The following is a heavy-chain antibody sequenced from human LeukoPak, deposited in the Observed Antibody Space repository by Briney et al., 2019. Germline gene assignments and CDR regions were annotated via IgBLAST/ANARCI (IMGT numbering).Heavy chain of an antibody. CDR1: GYTFTSYY. CDR3: ARAWALWFGELSADY. D-gene: IGHD3-10*01. V-gene: IGHV1-46*01. CDR2: INPSGGST. Sequence: ASVKVSCKASGYTFTSYYMHWVRQAPGQGLEWMGIINPSGGSTSYAQKFQGRVTMTRNTSIRTAYMELSSLRSEDTAVYYCARAWALWFGELSADYWGQGTLATVSS. J-gene: IGHJ4*02.